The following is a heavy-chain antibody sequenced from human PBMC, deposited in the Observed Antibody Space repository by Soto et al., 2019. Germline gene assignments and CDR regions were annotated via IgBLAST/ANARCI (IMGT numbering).Heavy chain of an antibody. D-gene: IGHD3-22*01. CDR1: VGSFRGPS. Sequence: PSEPLSLTCAVYVGSFRGPSWTWMRQSPGKGLEWIGDINHSGRVNYSPSLKSRVTISLDTSKNQFSLTLSAVTAADTAMYYCSTRAYDTNGYYRFDPWGQGTLVT. CDR3: STRAYDTNGYYRFDP. CDR2: INHSGRV. J-gene: IGHJ5*01. V-gene: IGHV4-34*01.